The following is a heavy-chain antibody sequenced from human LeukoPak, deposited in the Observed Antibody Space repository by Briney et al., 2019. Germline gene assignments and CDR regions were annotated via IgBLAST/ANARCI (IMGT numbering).Heavy chain of an antibody. D-gene: IGHD7-27*01. J-gene: IGHJ6*03. CDR2: IYTSGST. Sequence: SETLSLTCTVSGGSISSYYWSWIRQPAGKGLEWIGRIYTSGSTNYNPSLKSRVAISVDTSKNQFSLKLSSVTAADTAVYYCARDSNWGSEYYYYYMDVWGKGTTVTVSS. V-gene: IGHV4-4*07. CDR1: GGSISSYY. CDR3: ARDSNWGSEYYYYYMDV.